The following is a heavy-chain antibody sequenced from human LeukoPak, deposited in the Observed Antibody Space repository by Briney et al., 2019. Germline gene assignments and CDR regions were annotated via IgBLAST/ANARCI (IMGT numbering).Heavy chain of an antibody. CDR2: INPGGGST. D-gene: IGHD3-3*01. V-gene: IGHV1-46*01. J-gene: IGHJ5*02. Sequence: ASVKVSCKASGYTFTSYYMHWVRQAPGQGLEWMGIINPGGGSTSYAQKFQGRVTMTRDTSTSTVYMELSSLRSEDTAVYYCARSWDYDFWSIRAPFDPWGQGTLVTVSS. CDR1: GYTFTSYY. CDR3: ARSWDYDFWSIRAPFDP.